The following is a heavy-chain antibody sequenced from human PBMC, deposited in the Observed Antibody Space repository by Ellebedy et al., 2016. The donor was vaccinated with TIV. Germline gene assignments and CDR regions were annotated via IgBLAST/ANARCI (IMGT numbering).Heavy chain of an antibody. CDR2: IWSDGGGE. V-gene: IGHV3-30*02. D-gene: IGHD4-17*01. Sequence: PGGSLRLSCAASGFTFSGYGMHWVRQAPGKGLEWVAFIWSDGGGEYEDSVKGRFTISTDNSKNTLYLQMNSLRIEDTAVYYCEPSFEYTGDSRDSWGQGTLVTVS. J-gene: IGHJ4*02. CDR3: EPSFEYTGDSRDS. CDR1: GFTFSGYG.